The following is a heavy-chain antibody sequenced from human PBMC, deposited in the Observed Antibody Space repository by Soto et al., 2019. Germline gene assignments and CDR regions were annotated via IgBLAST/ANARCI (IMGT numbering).Heavy chain of an antibody. CDR3: ARGRPDYGDYSYYFDY. Sequence: GGSLRLSCAASGFTFSSYAMHWVRQAPGKGLEWVAVISYDGSNKYYADSVKGRFTISRDNSKNTLYLQMNSLRAEDTAVYYCARGRPDYGDYSYYFDYWGQGTLVTDSS. CDR2: ISYDGSNK. D-gene: IGHD4-17*01. J-gene: IGHJ4*02. V-gene: IGHV3-30-3*01. CDR1: GFTFSSYA.